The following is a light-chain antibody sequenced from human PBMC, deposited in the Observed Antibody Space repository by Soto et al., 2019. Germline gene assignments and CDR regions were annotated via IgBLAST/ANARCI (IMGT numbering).Light chain of an antibody. Sequence: EIVLTQSPGTLSLSPGERATLSCRASQSVSSSYLAWYQQKPGQAPRLLIYGASSRATGIPDRFSGSGSWTDFTLTISRLEPEDVSVYYCQQYGSSPGYTFGQGTKLEIK. CDR1: QSVSSSY. J-gene: IGKJ2*01. CDR2: GAS. CDR3: QQYGSSPGYT. V-gene: IGKV3-20*01.